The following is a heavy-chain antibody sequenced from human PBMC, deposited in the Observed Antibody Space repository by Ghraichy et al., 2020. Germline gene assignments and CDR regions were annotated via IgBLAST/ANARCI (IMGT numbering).Heavy chain of an antibody. J-gene: IGHJ4*02. CDR1: GFTFSSYA. CDR2: IGGSGGST. D-gene: IGHD1-26*01. Sequence: GGSLRLSCAASGFTFSSYAMSWVRQAPGKGLQWVLAIGGSGGSTYYADSVKGRFTISRDNSKNTLYLQMNSLRAEDTAVYYCAKVRTGSYYYLDSWGQGTLVVVSS. CDR3: AKVRTGSYYYLDS. V-gene: IGHV3-23*01.